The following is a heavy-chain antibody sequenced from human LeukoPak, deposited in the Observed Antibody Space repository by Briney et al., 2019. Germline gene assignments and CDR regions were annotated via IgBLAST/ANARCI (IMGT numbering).Heavy chain of an antibody. D-gene: IGHD5-18*01. CDR2: IKQDGSEK. J-gene: IGHJ4*02. Sequence: GGSLRLSCAASGFTFSSYWMSWVRQAPGKGLEWVANIKQDGSEKYYVDSVKGRFTISRDNAKNSLYLQMNSLRAEDTAVYYCARDSRGYSYGCDYWGQGTLVTVSS. CDR3: ARDSRGYSYGCDY. CDR1: GFTFSSYW. V-gene: IGHV3-7*01.